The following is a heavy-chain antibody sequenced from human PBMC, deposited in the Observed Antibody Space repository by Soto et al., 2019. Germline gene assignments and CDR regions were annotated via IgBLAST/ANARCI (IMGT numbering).Heavy chain of an antibody. J-gene: IGHJ4*02. CDR2: IYSSGITNY. V-gene: IGHV4-4*07. Sequence: QVQLQESGPGLVKPSETLSLTCTVSRGSISSYYWSWIRQPAGKGLEWIGHIYSSGITNYNYNPSLKSRVTMSEDTSKNQFSLKLSSVTATDTAVYYCARDPGDYWGQGTLVTVSS. CDR3: ARDPGDY. CDR1: RGSISSYY.